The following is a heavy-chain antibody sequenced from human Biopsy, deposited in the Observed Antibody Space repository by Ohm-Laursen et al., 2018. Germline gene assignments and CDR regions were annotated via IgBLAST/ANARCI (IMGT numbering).Heavy chain of an antibody. V-gene: IGHV4-59*12. J-gene: IGHJ4*02. CDR1: GGPIDSYY. Sequence: SETLSLTCTVPGGPIDSYYWSWIRQPPGKALEWIGYIYFTGRTSYNPSLKSRVTMSVNTSKKQFSLRLSSVTAADTAVYYCARVGAGAPSIDYFDYWGQGALVTVSS. CDR3: ARVGAGAPSIDYFDY. D-gene: IGHD1-26*01. CDR2: IYFTGRT.